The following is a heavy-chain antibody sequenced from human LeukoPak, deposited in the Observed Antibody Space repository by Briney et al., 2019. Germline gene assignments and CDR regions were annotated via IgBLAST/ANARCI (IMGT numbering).Heavy chain of an antibody. CDR3: ARERVDSSSWYIDY. CDR2: IYRSGST. Sequence: PSGTLSLTCAVSGGSISSSNWWSWVRQPPGKGLEWIGEIYRSGSTNYNPSLKSRVTISVDKSKNQFSLKLSSVTAADTAVYYCARERVDSSSWYIDYWGQGTLVTVSS. CDR1: GGSISSSNW. V-gene: IGHV4-4*02. J-gene: IGHJ4*02. D-gene: IGHD6-13*01.